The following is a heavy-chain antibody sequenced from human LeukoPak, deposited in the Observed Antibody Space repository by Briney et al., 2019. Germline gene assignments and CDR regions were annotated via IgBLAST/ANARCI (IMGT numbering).Heavy chain of an antibody. V-gene: IGHV4-34*01. J-gene: IGHJ3*02. Sequence: SETLSLTCAVYGGSFSGYYWSWIRQPPGKGLEWIGEINHSGSTNYNPSLKSRVTISVDTSKNQFSLKLSSVTAADTAVYYCARVGVLEAFDIWGQGTMVTVSS. CDR1: GGSFSGYY. CDR3: ARVGVLEAFDI. D-gene: IGHD3-10*01. CDR2: INHSGST.